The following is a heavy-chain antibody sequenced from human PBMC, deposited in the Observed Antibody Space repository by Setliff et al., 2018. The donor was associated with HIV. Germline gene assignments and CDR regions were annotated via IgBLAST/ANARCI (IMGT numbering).Heavy chain of an antibody. V-gene: IGHV1-8*02. CDR1: GGTFSSYA. CDR2: MNPKSGNT. CDR3: AEVTCSPDSCFLDY. Sequence: AASVKVSCKASGGTFSSYAISWVRQAPGQGLEWMGWMNPKSGNTGYAQKFQGRVTMTWDTSSGTVYMDLNSLKSEDTAVYYCAEVTCSPDSCFLDYWGQGTLVTVSS. J-gene: IGHJ4*02. D-gene: IGHD2-15*01.